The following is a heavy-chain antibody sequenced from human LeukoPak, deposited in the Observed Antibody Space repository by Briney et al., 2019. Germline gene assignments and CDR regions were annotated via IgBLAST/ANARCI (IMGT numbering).Heavy chain of an antibody. J-gene: IGHJ4*02. CDR1: GGSISTYY. CDR2: IYHSGST. V-gene: IGHV4-59*01. Sequence: SETLSLTCTLSGGSISTYYWSWIRQPPGKGLEWIGYIYHSGSTNYNPSLKSRVTISVDTSKNQFSLKLSSVTAARTAVYYCARGGGYASPIGYWGQGALVTVSS. D-gene: IGHD5-12*01. CDR3: ARGGGYASPIGY.